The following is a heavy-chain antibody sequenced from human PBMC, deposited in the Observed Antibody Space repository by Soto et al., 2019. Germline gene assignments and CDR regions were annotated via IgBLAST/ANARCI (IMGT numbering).Heavy chain of an antibody. CDR3: ARDPLIYKWELQYYYFDY. CDR1: GFTFSSYA. J-gene: IGHJ4*02. CDR2: ISYDGSNK. D-gene: IGHD1-26*01. Sequence: HPGGSLRLSCAASGFTFSSYAMHWVRQAPGKGLEWVAVISYDGSNKYYADSVKGRFTISRDNSKNTLYLQMNSLRAEDTAVYYCARDPLIYKWELQYYYFDYWGQGTLVTVSS. V-gene: IGHV3-30-3*01.